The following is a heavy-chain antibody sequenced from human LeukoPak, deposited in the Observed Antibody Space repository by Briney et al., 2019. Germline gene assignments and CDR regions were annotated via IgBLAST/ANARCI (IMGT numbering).Heavy chain of an antibody. J-gene: IGHJ4*02. CDR3: ARVNRYYDSSGYYSGFVFDY. D-gene: IGHD3-22*01. CDR1: GGSISSGDYY. Sequence: PSETLSLTCTVSGGSISSGDYYWSWIRQPPGKGLEWIGYIYYSGSTYYNPSLKSRVTISVDTSKNQFSLKLSSVTAADTAVYYCARVNRYYDSSGYYSGFVFDYWGQGTLVTVSS. CDR2: IYYSGST. V-gene: IGHV4-30-4*01.